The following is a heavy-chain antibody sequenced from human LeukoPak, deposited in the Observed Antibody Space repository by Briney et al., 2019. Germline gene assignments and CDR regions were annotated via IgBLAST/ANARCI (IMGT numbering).Heavy chain of an antibody. CDR3: ARSSTVRGVPDAFDI. CDR1: GGTFSSYA. V-gene: IGHV1-69*05. CDR2: IIPIFGTA. D-gene: IGHD3-10*01. Sequence: SVKVSCKASGGTFSSYAISWVRQAPGQGLEWMGGIIPIFGTANYAQKLQGRVTMTTDTSTSTAYMELRSLRSDDTAVYYCARSSTVRGVPDAFDIWGQGTLVTVSS. J-gene: IGHJ3*02.